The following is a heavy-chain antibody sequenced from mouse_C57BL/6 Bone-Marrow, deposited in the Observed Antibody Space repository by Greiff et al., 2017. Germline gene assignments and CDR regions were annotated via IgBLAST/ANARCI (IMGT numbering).Heavy chain of an antibody. J-gene: IGHJ1*03. CDR1: GYTFTSYW. Sequence: QVQLQQPGAELVKPGASVKMSCKASGYTFTSYWITWVKQRPGQGLEWIGDIYPGSGSTNSNEKFKSKATLTVDTSSSTAYMQLSSLTSEDSAVYYCARSGSNYGWYFDVWGTGTTVTVSS. CDR3: ARSGSNYGWYFDV. V-gene: IGHV1-55*01. CDR2: IYPGSGST. D-gene: IGHD2-5*01.